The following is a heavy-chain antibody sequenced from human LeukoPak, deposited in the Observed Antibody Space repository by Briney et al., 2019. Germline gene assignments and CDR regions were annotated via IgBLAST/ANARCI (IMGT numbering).Heavy chain of an antibody. V-gene: IGHV4-61*02. Sequence: SETLSLTCTVSGGSISSGSYYWSWIRQPAGKGLEWIGRIYTSGSTTYNPSLKSRVTISVDTSKNQFSLKLSPVTAADTAVYYCARRGEYSYGYGAFDIWGQGTMVTVSS. CDR3: ARRGEYSYGYGAFDI. D-gene: IGHD5-18*01. CDR2: IYTSGST. CDR1: GGSISSGSYY. J-gene: IGHJ3*02.